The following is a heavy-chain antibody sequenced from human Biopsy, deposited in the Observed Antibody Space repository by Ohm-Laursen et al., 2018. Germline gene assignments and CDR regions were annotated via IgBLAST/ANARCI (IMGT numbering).Heavy chain of an antibody. CDR3: ARGTGRYYVYGAFDI. CDR1: GDSINNYY. J-gene: IGHJ3*02. Sequence: TLSLTCTVSGDSINNYYWSWIRQPAGKGLEWIGRIYTSGSPNYNLSLESRVTMSADTSKNQFPLNLRSVTAADTAVYYCARGTGRYYVYGAFDIWGQGTVVTVSS. V-gene: IGHV4-4*07. D-gene: IGHD1-26*01. CDR2: IYTSGSP.